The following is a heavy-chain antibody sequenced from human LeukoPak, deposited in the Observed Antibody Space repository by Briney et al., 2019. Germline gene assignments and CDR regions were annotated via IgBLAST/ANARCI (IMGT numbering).Heavy chain of an antibody. D-gene: IGHD2-2*01. CDR2: INPNDGDT. J-gene: IGHJ4*02. CDR3: ARATFLYCSSTTCLFDY. V-gene: IGHV1-2*02. Sequence: ASVKVSCKASGYTFTDYYMHWVRQAPGQGFEWMGWINPNDGDTNYAQKFQGRVTMTRDTSISTARMEVSRLRSDDTAVYYCARATFLYCSSTTCLFDYWGQGTLVTVSS. CDR1: GYTFTDYY.